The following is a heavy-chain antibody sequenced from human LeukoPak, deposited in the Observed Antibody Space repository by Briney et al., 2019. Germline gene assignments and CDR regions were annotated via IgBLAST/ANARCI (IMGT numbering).Heavy chain of an antibody. J-gene: IGHJ4*02. CDR2: IKQDGSEK. CDR3: ARSIVVVTALPRGFDY. CDR1: GITFSSYW. Sequence: GGSLRLSCATSGITFSSYWMTWVRQAPGKGLEWVANIKQDGSEKYYVDSVKGRFTISRDNAKNSLYLQMNSLRAEDTAVYYCARSIVVVTALPRGFDYWGQGTLVTVSS. D-gene: IGHD2-21*02. V-gene: IGHV3-7*03.